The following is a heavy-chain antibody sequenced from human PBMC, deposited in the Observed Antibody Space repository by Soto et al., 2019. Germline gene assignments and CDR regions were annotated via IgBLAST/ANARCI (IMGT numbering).Heavy chain of an antibody. V-gene: IGHV1-46*01. CDR1: GYTFINYY. J-gene: IGHJ4*02. CDR3: ARSTDRYYFDY. Sequence: ASVKVSCKASGYTFINYYLHWVRQAPEQGLEWLGMINPSSGATTSAQKFQARVTMTRGSSPRTVDLGLSSLRSDDTAVYYCARSTDRYYFDYWGQGTLVTVSS. CDR2: INPSSGAT. D-gene: IGHD1-1*01.